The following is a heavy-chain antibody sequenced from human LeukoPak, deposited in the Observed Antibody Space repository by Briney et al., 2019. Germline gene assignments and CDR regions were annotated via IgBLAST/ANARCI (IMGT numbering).Heavy chain of an antibody. D-gene: IGHD3-10*01. J-gene: IGHJ4*02. Sequence: GGSLRLSCAASGFTFSSYAMSWVRQAPGKGRGWASAISGSGGSTYYADSVKGRFTISRDNSKNTLYLQMNSLRAEDTAVYYCAKDCYYGSGSSFDYWGQGTLVTVSS. CDR2: ISGSGGST. CDR1: GFTFSSYA. CDR3: AKDCYYGSGSSFDY. V-gene: IGHV3-23*01.